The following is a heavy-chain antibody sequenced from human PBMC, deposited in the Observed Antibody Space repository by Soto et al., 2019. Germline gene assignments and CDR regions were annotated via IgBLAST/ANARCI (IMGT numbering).Heavy chain of an antibody. CDR3: ARSISP. Sequence: QVQLQESGPGLVKPSQTLSLTCTVSGGSISSGGYYWSWIRQHPGKGLDPQHPGKGLEWIGYIYSSGFTYYHPSLKSRVTIAVDTSKNQFSLKLSSVTAADTAVYYCARSISPWGQGTLVTVSS. CDR1: GGSISSGGYY. V-gene: IGHV4-31*03. D-gene: IGHD3-3*01. J-gene: IGHJ5*02. CDR2: IYSSGFT.